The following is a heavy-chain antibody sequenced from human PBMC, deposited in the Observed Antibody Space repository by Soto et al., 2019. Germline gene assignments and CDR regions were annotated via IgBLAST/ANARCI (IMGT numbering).Heavy chain of an antibody. Sequence: EVQLLESGGGLVQPGGSLRLSCAASGFTFSSYAMSWVRQAPGKGLEWVSAISGSGGSTYYADSVKGRFTISRDNSKNTLYLQMNSLRAEDTAVYYCAKRLGYYGSGSDAFDIWGKGTMVTVSS. CDR3: AKRLGYYGSGSDAFDI. D-gene: IGHD3-10*01. CDR1: GFTFSSYA. V-gene: IGHV3-23*01. CDR2: ISGSGGST. J-gene: IGHJ3*02.